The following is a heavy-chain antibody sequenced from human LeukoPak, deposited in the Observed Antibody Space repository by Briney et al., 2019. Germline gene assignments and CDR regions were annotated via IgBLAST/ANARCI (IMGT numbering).Heavy chain of an antibody. Sequence: PGGSLRLSCAASGFTVSSNYMSWVRQAPGKGLEWVSVIYSGGSTYYADSVKGRFTIPRDNSKNTLYLQMNSLRAEDTAVYYCARASYYSDFDYWGQGTLVTVSS. CDR1: GFTVSSNY. CDR2: IYSGGST. CDR3: ARASYYSDFDY. V-gene: IGHV3-53*01. D-gene: IGHD3-10*01. J-gene: IGHJ4*02.